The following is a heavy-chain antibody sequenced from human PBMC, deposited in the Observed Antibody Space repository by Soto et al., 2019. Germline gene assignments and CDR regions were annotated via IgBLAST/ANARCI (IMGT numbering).Heavy chain of an antibody. D-gene: IGHD6-6*01. CDR3: ATESGVPAARLEAFQP. CDR2: FDPEDGET. V-gene: IGHV1-24*01. J-gene: IGHJ1*01. CDR1: GYPLTALS. Sequence: GSSVQVSCKVSGYPLTALSMHWVRQAPGKGHEWMGGFDPEDGETIYAQKFQGRVTMTEDTSTDTAYMELSSLRSEDTAVYYCATESGVPAARLEAFQPWGQSILVTVYS.